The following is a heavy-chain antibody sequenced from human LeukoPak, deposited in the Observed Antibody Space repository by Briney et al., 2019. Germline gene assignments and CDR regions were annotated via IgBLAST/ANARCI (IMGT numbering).Heavy chain of an antibody. CDR3: AKDMAMVRGVIITRNWFDP. CDR2: ISYDGSNK. D-gene: IGHD3-10*01. Sequence: GGSLRLSCAAPGFTFSSYAMHWVRQAPGKGLEWVAVISYDGSNKYYADSVKGRFTISRDNSKNTLYMQMNSLRAEDTAVYYCAKDMAMVRGVIITRNWFDPWGQGTLVTVSS. J-gene: IGHJ5*02. V-gene: IGHV3-30*04. CDR1: GFTFSSYA.